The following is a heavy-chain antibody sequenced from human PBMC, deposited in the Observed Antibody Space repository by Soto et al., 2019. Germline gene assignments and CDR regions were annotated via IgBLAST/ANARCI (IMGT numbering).Heavy chain of an antibody. CDR3: ARSYGDYYYFDY. V-gene: IGHV3-33*01. CDR2: IWYDGSNK. Sequence: QVQLVESGGGVVQPGRSLRLSCAASGFTFSSYGMHWVRQAPGKGLEWVAVIWYDGSNKYYADSVKGRFTISRDNSKNPLYLQVNSLRAEDTAVYYCARSYGDYYYFDYWGQGTLVTVSS. D-gene: IGHD4-17*01. J-gene: IGHJ4*02. CDR1: GFTFSSYG.